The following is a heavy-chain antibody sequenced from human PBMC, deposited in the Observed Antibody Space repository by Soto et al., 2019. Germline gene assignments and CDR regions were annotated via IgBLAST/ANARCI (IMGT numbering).Heavy chain of an antibody. Sequence: QVQLQESGPGLVKPSQTLSLTCTVSGDSISSGGYYWSWIRQHPGKGLEWIGHIYYSGSTYYNPSLKSRVTISVDTSKNQFSLKLSSVTAADTAVYYCARMGYCTGGSCYSYDGGSFDYWGQGILVTVSS. J-gene: IGHJ4*02. D-gene: IGHD2-15*01. CDR1: GDSISSGGYY. V-gene: IGHV4-31*03. CDR3: ARMGYCTGGSCYSYDGGSFDY. CDR2: IYYSGST.